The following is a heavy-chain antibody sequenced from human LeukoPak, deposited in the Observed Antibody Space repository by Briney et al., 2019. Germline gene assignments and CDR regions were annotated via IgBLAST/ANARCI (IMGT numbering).Heavy chain of an antibody. Sequence: GRSQGLPCGASRLIHDDYAMHWVRQAPGKGLEWVSGISWNSGSIGYADSVKGRFTISRDNAKNSLYLQMNSLRAQDTALYYCAKDRIAAGNWGQGTPVSVSS. V-gene: IGHV3-9*01. CDR3: AKDRIAAGN. CDR2: ISWNSGSI. J-gene: IGHJ4*02. D-gene: IGHD6-13*01. CDR1: RLIHDDYA.